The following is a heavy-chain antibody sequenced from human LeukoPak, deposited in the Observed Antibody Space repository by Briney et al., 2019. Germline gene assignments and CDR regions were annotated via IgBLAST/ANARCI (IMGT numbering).Heavy chain of an antibody. CDR3: ARKQVSTSNFDY. CDR1: GYTFTGYY. Sequence: GASVKVSCKASGYTFTGYYIHWVRQAPGQRLEWMGWINPNSGGTNYAQKFQGRVTMTRDTSISTAYMELSRLRSDDTAVYYCARKQVSTSNFDYWGQGTLVIVSS. CDR2: INPNSGGT. V-gene: IGHV1-2*02. J-gene: IGHJ4*02. D-gene: IGHD5/OR15-5a*01.